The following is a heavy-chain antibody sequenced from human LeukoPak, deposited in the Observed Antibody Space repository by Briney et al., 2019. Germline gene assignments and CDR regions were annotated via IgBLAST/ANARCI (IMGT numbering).Heavy chain of an antibody. CDR2: ISYDGSNK. D-gene: IGHD2-15*01. J-gene: IGHJ4*02. Sequence: TGGSLRLSCAASGFTFSSYAMHWVRQAPGKGLERVAVISYDGSNKYYADSVKGGFTISRDNSKSTLYMQMNSLRAADTAVYYCAKGGSGYCSGGSCYEVVSRRAPLDYWGQGTLVSVSS. CDR1: GFTFSSYA. CDR3: AKGGSGYCSGGSCYEVVSRRAPLDY. V-gene: IGHV3-30*04.